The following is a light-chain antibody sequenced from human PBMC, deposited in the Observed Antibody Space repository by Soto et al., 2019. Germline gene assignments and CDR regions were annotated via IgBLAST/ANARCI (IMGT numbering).Light chain of an antibody. CDR1: QGISSC. V-gene: IGKV1-12*01. J-gene: IGKJ2*01. CDR2: AAS. CDR3: QQANSCPHT. Sequence: DVQMTQSPSYVAASVGDRVTITCRSSQGISSCLAWYQQKPGKAPKLLIYAASSLQSGVPSRFSGSGSGTDFTLTISSLQPEDFATYYCQQANSCPHTFGQGTKLEIK.